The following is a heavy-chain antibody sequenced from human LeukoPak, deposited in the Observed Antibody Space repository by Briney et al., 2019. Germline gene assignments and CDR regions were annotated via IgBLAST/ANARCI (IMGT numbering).Heavy chain of an antibody. Sequence: GASAKVSCEVSGYTLTELSMHWVRQAPGKGLEWMGRFDPEDGETIYAQTLQGRVTMTEDTSTDTAYMELSSLRSEDTAVYYCATEALDDSDSYFEYWGQGTLVTVSS. CDR1: GYTLTELS. J-gene: IGHJ4*02. CDR2: FDPEDGET. CDR3: ATEALDDSDSYFEY. D-gene: IGHD3-10*01. V-gene: IGHV1-24*01.